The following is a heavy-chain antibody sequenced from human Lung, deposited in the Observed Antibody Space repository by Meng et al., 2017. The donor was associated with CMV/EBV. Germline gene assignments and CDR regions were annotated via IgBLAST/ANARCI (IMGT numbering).Heavy chain of an antibody. CDR2: IYHSGST. Sequence: QVQRAESGPGRGKPSGTLPPPCVGAVGSMSSTNWWSWVPQPPGKGLEWIGEIYHSGSTNYNPSLKSRVSISVDKSKNQFSLKLSSVTAADTAVYYCARADKVRFDYWGQGTLVTVSS. J-gene: IGHJ4*02. V-gene: IGHV4-4*02. CDR1: VGSMSSTNW. CDR3: ARADKVRFDY.